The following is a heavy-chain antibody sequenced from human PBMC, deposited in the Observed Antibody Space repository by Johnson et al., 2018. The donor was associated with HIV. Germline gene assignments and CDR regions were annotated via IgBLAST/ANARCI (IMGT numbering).Heavy chain of an antibody. V-gene: IGHV3-30*14. Sequence: QEKLVESGGGVVQPGRSLRLSCAASGFTFSSYAMHWVRQAPGKGLEWVAVISYDGSNKYYADSVKGRFTISRDNSKNTLYLQMGSLRAEDMAVYYCARGDAFDIWGQGTMVTVSS. CDR1: GFTFSSYA. CDR3: ARGDAFDI. J-gene: IGHJ3*02. CDR2: ISYDGSNK.